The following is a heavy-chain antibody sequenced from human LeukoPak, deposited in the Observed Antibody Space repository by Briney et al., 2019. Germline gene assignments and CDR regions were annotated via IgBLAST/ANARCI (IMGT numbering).Heavy chain of an antibody. CDR2: ISGSGGST. J-gene: IGHJ5*02. D-gene: IGHD5-18*01. CDR3: AKAVGYSYGLMGP. Sequence: QPGVSLRLSCAASGFTFSSYAKSWVRQAPGKGLEWVSAISGSGGSTYYADSVKGRFTISRDNSKNTLYLQMNSLRAEDTAVYYCAKAVGYSYGLMGPWGQGTLVTVSS. V-gene: IGHV3-23*01. CDR1: GFTFSSYA.